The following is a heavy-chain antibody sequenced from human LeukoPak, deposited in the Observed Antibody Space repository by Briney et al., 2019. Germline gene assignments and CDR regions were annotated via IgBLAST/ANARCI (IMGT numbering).Heavy chain of an antibody. V-gene: IGHV3-48*03. J-gene: IGHJ4*02. Sequence: GGSLRLSCAASGFTFKTYDMNWVRQAPGKGLEWVSYISTGGSSKYYADSVKGRFTISRDNAKYSLYLQMNSLRAEDTAVYYCAKKKTDYSYPSSFDYWGQGTLVTVSS. CDR2: ISTGGSSK. CDR1: GFTFKTYD. D-gene: IGHD4-11*01. CDR3: AKKKTDYSYPSSFDY.